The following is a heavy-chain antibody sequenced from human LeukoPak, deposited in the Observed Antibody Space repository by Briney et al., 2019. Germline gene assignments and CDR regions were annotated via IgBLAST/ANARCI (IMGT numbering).Heavy chain of an antibody. J-gene: IGHJ4*02. D-gene: IGHD2-2*01. CDR2: IAHDETNR. CDR1: GFTLGSYA. CDR3: ARDLLPGAPDYFDY. V-gene: IGHV3-30*04. Sequence: WSLTLSCAASGFTLGSYAMHWVRQAPGKGLEWVAVIAHDETNRFYADSVKGRFTISRDNSMNTLYLRMNSLRPEDTAVYFCARDLLPGAPDYFDYWGQGTLVTVSS.